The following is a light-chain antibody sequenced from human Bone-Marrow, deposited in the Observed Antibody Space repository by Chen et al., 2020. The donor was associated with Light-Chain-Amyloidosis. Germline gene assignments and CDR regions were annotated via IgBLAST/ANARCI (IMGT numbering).Light chain of an antibody. CDR2: GAS. CDR3: QQYNDWPRT. V-gene: IGKV3-15*01. J-gene: IGKJ1*01. CDR1: QSVSGN. Sequence: IVMTQSPATLSVSPGERATLSCRASQSVSGNLAWYQQKPGQAPRLLIHGASTRATGIPTRFSGSGSETEFTLTISSLQSEDFAVYYCQQYNDWPRTFGQGTKVDIK.